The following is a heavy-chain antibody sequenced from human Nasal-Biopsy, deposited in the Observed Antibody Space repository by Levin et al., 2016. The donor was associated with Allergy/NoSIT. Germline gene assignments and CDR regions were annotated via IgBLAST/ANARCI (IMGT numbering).Heavy chain of an antibody. Sequence: GGSLRLSCIVSDLKFRNFALSWVRRAPGKGLEWIATVHGNGRNKYYAGSVKGRFDISRDESHVTLFLDMNSLRVDDTALYFCARSWSESFLTPFDSWGQGTLVTVSS. CDR3: ARSWSESFLTPFDS. CDR2: VHGNGRNK. CDR1: DLKFRNFA. D-gene: IGHD1-26*01. J-gene: IGHJ4*02. V-gene: IGHV3-23*05.